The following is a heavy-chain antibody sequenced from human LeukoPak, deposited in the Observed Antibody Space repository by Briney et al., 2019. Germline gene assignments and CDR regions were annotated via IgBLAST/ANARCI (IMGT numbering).Heavy chain of an antibody. Sequence: GGSLRLSCAASGFTFTNYGMHWVRQAPGKGLEWVGIIWYDGINKYYADSVKGRFTISRDNSKNTLYLQMNSLRAEDTAVYYCARDLLLTTVTNLYPLDYWGQGTLVTVSS. V-gene: IGHV3-30*02. CDR1: GFTFTNYG. J-gene: IGHJ4*02. D-gene: IGHD4-17*01. CDR3: ARDLLLTTVTNLYPLDY. CDR2: IWYDGINK.